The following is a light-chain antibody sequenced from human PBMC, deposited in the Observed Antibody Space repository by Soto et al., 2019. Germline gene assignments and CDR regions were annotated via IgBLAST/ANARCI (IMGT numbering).Light chain of an antibody. V-gene: IGKV3-20*01. CDR2: GAS. CDR1: QSVSSSY. CDR3: QQYGSSSWT. Sequence: EIVLTQSPGTLSLSPGERATLSCRASQSVSSSYLAWYQQKPGQAPRLLIYGASSRATGIPDRFSDSGSGTDFTLNISRLEPEDFAVYYCQQYGSSSWTFGQGTKVELK. J-gene: IGKJ1*01.